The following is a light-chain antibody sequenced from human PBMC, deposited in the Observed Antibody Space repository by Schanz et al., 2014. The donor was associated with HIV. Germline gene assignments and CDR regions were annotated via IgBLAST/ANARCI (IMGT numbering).Light chain of an antibody. CDR1: QRISDSN. J-gene: IGKJ1*01. CDR2: GVS. V-gene: IGKV3-20*01. CDR3: QGYSGSPPST. Sequence: EIVLTQSPGTLSLSPGERATLSCRASQRISDSNFAWYQQKPGQAPRLLIYGVSVRATGSPDRFSGSGSGTDLALTISRMEPEDFGLYYRQGYSGSPPSTFGQGTRVQIK.